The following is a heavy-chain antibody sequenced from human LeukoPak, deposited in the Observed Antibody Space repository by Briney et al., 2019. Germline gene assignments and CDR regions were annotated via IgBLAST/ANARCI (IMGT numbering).Heavy chain of an antibody. Sequence: GGSLRLSCAASGFTFSSYAMSWVRQAPGKGLEWVSAISGSGGSTYYADSVKGRFTISRDNSKNTLYLQMNSLRAEDTAVYYCAKGSVRGVIPYYFDYWGQGTLVTVSS. CDR2: ISGSGGST. V-gene: IGHV3-23*01. CDR3: AKGSVRGVIPYYFDY. J-gene: IGHJ4*02. D-gene: IGHD3-10*01. CDR1: GFTFSSYA.